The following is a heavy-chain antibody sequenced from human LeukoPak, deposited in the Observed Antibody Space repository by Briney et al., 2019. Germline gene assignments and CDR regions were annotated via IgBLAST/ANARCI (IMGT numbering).Heavy chain of an antibody. CDR2: IYPCDSDT. CDR1: GYSFSSYW. CDR3: ARLWVATLDS. V-gene: IGHV5-51*01. J-gene: IGHJ4*02. D-gene: IGHD5-12*01. Sequence: GESLKISCKGSGYSFSSYWIVWVRQMPGKGLEWMGIIYPCDSDTRYSPSFQGQVTISADKSISTAYLQWSSLKASDTAMYYCARLWVATLDSWGQGTLVTVSS.